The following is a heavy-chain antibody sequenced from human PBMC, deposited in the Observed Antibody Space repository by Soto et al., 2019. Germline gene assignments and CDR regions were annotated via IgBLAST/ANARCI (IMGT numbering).Heavy chain of an antibody. CDR2: IWSDGSNK. Sequence: QVQLVESGGGVVQPGRSLRLSCAASGFTFSSYGMHWVRQAPGKGLEWVAVIWSDGSNKYYADSVKGRFTISRDNSKNTLYLQMNSLRAEDTAVYYCAREQWLVQNNWFDPWGQGTLVTVSS. CDR3: AREQWLVQNNWFDP. V-gene: IGHV3-33*01. J-gene: IGHJ5*02. CDR1: GFTFSSYG. D-gene: IGHD6-19*01.